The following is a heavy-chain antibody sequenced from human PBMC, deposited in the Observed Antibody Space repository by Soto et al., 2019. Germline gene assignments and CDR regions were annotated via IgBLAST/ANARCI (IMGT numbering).Heavy chain of an antibody. D-gene: IGHD3-22*01. CDR3: ARENYYDSSGYYSQPAKFDY. J-gene: IGHJ4*02. V-gene: IGHV3-11*06. Sequence: GGSLRLSCAASGFTFSDYYMSWIRQAPGKGLEWVSYISSSSSYTNYADSVKGRFTISRDNAKNSLYLQMNSLRAEDTAVYYCARENYYDSSGYYSQPAKFDYWGQGTLVTVSS. CDR2: ISSSSSYT. CDR1: GFTFSDYY.